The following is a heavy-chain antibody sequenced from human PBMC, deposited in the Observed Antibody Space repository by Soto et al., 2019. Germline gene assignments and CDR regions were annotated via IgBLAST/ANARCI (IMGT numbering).Heavy chain of an antibody. CDR2: IGGSGGST. CDR3: AKGSQYYYDSSGYHEFDY. Sequence: VGSLRLSCAASGFTFSSYAMSWVRQAPGKGLEWVSAIGGSGGSTYYADSVKGRFTISRDNSKNTLYLQMNSLRAEDTAVYYCAKGSQYYYDSSGYHEFDYWGQGTLVTAPQ. D-gene: IGHD3-22*01. J-gene: IGHJ4*02. CDR1: GFTFSSYA. V-gene: IGHV3-23*01.